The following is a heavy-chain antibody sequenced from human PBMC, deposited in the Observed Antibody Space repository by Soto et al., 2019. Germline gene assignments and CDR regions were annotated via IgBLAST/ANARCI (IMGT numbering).Heavy chain of an antibody. Sequence: PSETLSLTCIVSGGSMSSYYWGWFWQPPGKGLEWIGYIYYTGTTTYHPSLKSRVTISIDTSRNQFSLKLNSVTAADTAVYYCARLGGYYQAFDQWGQG. D-gene: IGHD2-21*02. J-gene: IGHJ4*02. CDR3: ARLGGYYQAFDQ. CDR2: IYYTGTT. V-gene: IGHV4-59*08. CDR1: GGSMSSYY.